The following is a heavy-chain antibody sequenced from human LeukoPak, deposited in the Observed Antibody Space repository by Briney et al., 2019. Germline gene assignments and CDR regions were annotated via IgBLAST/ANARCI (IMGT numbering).Heavy chain of an antibody. CDR3: ARLRCSSGWYVGDY. V-gene: IGHV5-51*01. D-gene: IGHD6-19*01. CDR1: GFSFTSYW. J-gene: IGHJ4*02. CDR2: IYPGDSDT. Sequence: GESLKISCKGSGFSFTSYWIGWVRRMPGKGLEWMGIIYPGDSDTRYSPSFQGQVTISADKSISTAYLQWSSLKASDTAMYYCARLRCSSGWYVGDYWGQGTLVTVSS.